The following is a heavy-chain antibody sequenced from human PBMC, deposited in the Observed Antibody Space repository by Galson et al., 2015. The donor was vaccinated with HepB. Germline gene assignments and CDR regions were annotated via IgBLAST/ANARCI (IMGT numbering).Heavy chain of an antibody. J-gene: IGHJ2*01. CDR2: ISSSSSYT. CDR1: GFTFSDYY. D-gene: IGHD6-19*01. V-gene: IGHV3-11*05. Sequence: SLRLSCAASGFTFSDYYMSWIRQAPGKGLEWVSYISSSSSYTNYADSVKGRFTISRDNAKNSLYLQMNSLRAEDTAVYYCARDMAVAIREDWYFDLWGRGTLVTVSS. CDR3: ARDMAVAIREDWYFDL.